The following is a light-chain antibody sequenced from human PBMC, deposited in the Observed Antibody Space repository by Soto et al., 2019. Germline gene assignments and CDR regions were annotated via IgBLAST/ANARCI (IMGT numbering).Light chain of an antibody. J-gene: IGKJ2*01. CDR3: QQYYSYSYT. V-gene: IGKV1-8*01. CDR2: AAS. Sequence: AIRMTQSPSSFSASTGDRVTITCRASQGISSYLALYQQKPGKAPKLLIYAASTLQSGVTSMFSGSGSGTDFTRTISCLQSEDFATYYCQQYYSYSYTFGQGTKLEIK. CDR1: QGISSY.